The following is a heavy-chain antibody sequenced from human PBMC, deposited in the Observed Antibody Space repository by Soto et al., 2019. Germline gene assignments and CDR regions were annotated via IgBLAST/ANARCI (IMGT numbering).Heavy chain of an antibody. V-gene: IGHV4-30-4*01. J-gene: IGHJ5*02. D-gene: IGHD1-1*01. CDR3: ARGGWAGTRRPSWFAP. CDR1: GGSISSGDYY. CDR2: IYYSGST. Sequence: PSETLSLTCTVSGGSISSGDYYWSWIRQPPGKGLEWIGYIYYSGSTYYNPSLKSRVTVSVDTSKNQFSLKLSSVTAADTAVYYCARGGWAGTRRPSWFAPGGQGTLVTVSS.